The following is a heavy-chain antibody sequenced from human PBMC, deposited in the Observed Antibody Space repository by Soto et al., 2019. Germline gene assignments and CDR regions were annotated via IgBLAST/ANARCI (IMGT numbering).Heavy chain of an antibody. CDR3: TTSRGDYADSAAFDI. CDR1: GFTFSNAW. Sequence: GGSLRLSCAASGFTFSNAWMSWVRQAPGKGLEWVGRIKSKTDGGTTDYAAPVKGRFTISRDDSKNTLYLQMNSLKTEDTAVYYCTTSRGDYADSAAFDIWGQGTMVTVSS. J-gene: IGHJ3*02. D-gene: IGHD4-17*01. V-gene: IGHV3-15*01. CDR2: IKSKTDGGTT.